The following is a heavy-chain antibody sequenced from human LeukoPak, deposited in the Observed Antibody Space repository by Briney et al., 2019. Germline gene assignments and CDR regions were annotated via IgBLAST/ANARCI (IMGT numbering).Heavy chain of an antibody. V-gene: IGHV3-48*01. CDR1: GYTFSNYH. CDR3: ARDFAREFTIDY. D-gene: IGHD3-10*01. J-gene: IGHJ4*02. CDR2: ISSSSNII. Sequence: PGGSLRLTCAASGYTFSNYHMNWVRQPPGMGLQWVSYISSSSNIIYYADSVKGRFTISRDNAKNSLFLQMNSLRAEDTAVYYCARDFAREFTIDYWGQGTLVTVSS.